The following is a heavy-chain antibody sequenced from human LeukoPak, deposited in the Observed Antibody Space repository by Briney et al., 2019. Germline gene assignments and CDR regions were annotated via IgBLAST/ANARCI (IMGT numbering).Heavy chain of an antibody. CDR3: ARDISSGYPTGYFDY. Sequence: GGSLRLSCAASGFTFSDYYMSWIRQAPGKGLEWVSHISSSGSTIYYADSVKGRFTISRDNAKNSLYLQMNSLRAEDTAVYYCARDISSGYPTGYFDYWGQGTLVTVSS. J-gene: IGHJ4*02. V-gene: IGHV3-11*01. D-gene: IGHD3-22*01. CDR1: GFTFSDYY. CDR2: ISSSGSTI.